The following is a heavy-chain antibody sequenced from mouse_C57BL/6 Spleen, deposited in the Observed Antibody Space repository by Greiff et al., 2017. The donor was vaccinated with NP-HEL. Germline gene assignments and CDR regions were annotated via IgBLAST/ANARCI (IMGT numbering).Heavy chain of an antibody. D-gene: IGHD6-1*01. J-gene: IGHJ2*01. V-gene: IGHV1-61*01. CDR3: ARLPGFDY. CDR1: GYTFTSYW. Sequence: VQLQQPGAELVRPGSSVKLSCKASGYTFTSYWMDWVKQRPGQGLEWIGNIYPSDSETHYNQKFKDKATLTVDKSSSTAYMQLSSLTSEDSAVYYCARLPGFDYWGQGTTLTVSS. CDR2: IYPSDSET.